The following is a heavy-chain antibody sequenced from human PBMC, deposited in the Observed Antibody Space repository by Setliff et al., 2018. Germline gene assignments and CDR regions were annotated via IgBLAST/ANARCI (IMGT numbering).Heavy chain of an antibody. CDR3: ARDGGKYCATTSCFHFDY. Sequence: ASVKVSCKTSGYIFTNYYVHWVRQAPGQGLEWMGVMNPGRGSRNYAQRFQGRVTMTSDTSTNTVFMELRNLRADDTATYYCARDGGKYCATTSCFHFDYWGQGTQVTVSS. CDR2: MNPGRGSR. J-gene: IGHJ4*02. CDR1: GYIFTNYY. D-gene: IGHD2-2*01. V-gene: IGHV1-46*01.